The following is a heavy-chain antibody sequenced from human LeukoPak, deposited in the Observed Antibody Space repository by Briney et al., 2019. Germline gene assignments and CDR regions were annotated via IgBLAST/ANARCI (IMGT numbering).Heavy chain of an antibody. V-gene: IGHV1-69*04. CDR3: AREEQNTAMAVGAAFDI. Sequence: ASVKVSCKASGGTFSSYAISWVRQAPGQGLEWMGRIIPILGIANYAQKFQGRVTITADKSTSTAYMELSSLRSEDTAVYYCAREEQNTAMAVGAAFDIWGQGTMVTVSS. J-gene: IGHJ3*02. CDR2: IIPILGIA. D-gene: IGHD5-18*01. CDR1: GGTFSSYA.